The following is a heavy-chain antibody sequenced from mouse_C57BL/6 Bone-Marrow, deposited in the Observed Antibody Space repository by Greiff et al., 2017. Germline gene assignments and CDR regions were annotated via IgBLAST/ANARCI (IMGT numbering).Heavy chain of an antibody. CDR3: SRLGSSLWWYFDV. J-gene: IGHJ1*03. V-gene: IGHV1-7*01. CDR2: INPSSGYT. D-gene: IGHD1-1*01. CDR1: GYTFTSYW. Sequence: QVQLQQSGAELAKPGASVKLSCKASGYTFTSYWMHWVKQRPGQGLEWIGYINPSSGYTKYNQKFKDKATLTADKSSSTAYMQLSSLTYEDSAVYYCSRLGSSLWWYFDVWGTGTTVTVSS.